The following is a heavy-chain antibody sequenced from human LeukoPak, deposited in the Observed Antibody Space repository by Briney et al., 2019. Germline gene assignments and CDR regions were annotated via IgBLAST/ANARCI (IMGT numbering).Heavy chain of an antibody. J-gene: IGHJ4*02. CDR3: ARVWWGDYFDY. CDR1: GFTVSSNY. CDR2: ICSGGST. Sequence: GGSLRLSCAASGFTVSSNYMSWVRQAPGKGLEWVSVICSGGSTYYADSVKGRSTISRDNSKNTLYLQMNSLRAEDTAVYYCARVWWGDYFDYWGQGTLVTVSS. D-gene: IGHD4/OR15-4a*01. V-gene: IGHV3-66*01.